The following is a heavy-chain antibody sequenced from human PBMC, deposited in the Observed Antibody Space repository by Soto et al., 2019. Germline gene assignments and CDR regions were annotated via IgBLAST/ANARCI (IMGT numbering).Heavy chain of an antibody. Sequence: DSVKGRFTISRDNSKKTLYLKMNSLRAEDTAVYYCAKDGGWEVPRRAYYGMDVWGQGTTVTVSS. CDR3: AKDGGWEVPRRAYYGMDV. D-gene: IGHD1-26*01. V-gene: IGHV3-30*02. J-gene: IGHJ6*02.